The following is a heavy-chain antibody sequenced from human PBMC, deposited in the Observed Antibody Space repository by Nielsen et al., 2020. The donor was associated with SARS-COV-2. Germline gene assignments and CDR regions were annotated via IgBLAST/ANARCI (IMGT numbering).Heavy chain of an antibody. D-gene: IGHD3-3*01. J-gene: IGHJ5*02. V-gene: IGHV3-9*01. CDR2: ISWNSGSI. CDR3: ARDPSFWSGDNWFDP. CDR1: GFTFDDYA. Sequence: GGSLRLSCAAPGFTFDDYAMHWVRQAPGKGLEWVSGISWNSGSIGYADSVKGRFTISRDNSKNTLYLQMNSLRAEDTAVYYCARDPSFWSGDNWFDPWGQGTLVTVSS.